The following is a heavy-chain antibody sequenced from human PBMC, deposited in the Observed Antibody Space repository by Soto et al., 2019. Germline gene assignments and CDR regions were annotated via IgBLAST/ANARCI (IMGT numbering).Heavy chain of an antibody. CDR3: ARRSPIAAAGNFDY. J-gene: IGHJ4*02. CDR2: IYHSGST. V-gene: IGHV4-30-2*01. Sequence: SETLSLTCAVSGGSISSGGYSWSWIRQPPGKGLEWIGYIYHSGSTYYNPSLKSRVTISVDRSKNQFSLKLSSVTAADTAVYYCARRSPIAAAGNFDYWGQGTLVTVSS. D-gene: IGHD6-13*01. CDR1: GGSISSGGYS.